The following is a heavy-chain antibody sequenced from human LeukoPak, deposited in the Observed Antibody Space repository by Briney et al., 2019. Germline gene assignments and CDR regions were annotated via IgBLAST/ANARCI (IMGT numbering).Heavy chain of an antibody. Sequence: TLSLTCTVSGGSISSGSYYWSWIRQPAGKGLEWIGRIYTSGSTNYNPSLKSRVTISVDTSKNQFSLKLSSVTAADTAVYYCARDPYDSSGYGRFDPWGQGTLVTVSS. CDR2: IYTSGST. CDR1: GGSISSGSYY. V-gene: IGHV4-61*02. CDR3: ARDPYDSSGYGRFDP. J-gene: IGHJ5*02. D-gene: IGHD3-22*01.